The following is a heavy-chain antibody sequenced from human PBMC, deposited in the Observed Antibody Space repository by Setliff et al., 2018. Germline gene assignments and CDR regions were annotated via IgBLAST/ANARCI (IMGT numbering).Heavy chain of an antibody. CDR2: IYIGGSA. V-gene: IGHV4-4*07. CDR1: GGSISSYY. J-gene: IGHJ6*03. D-gene: IGHD6-19*01. Sequence: ETLSLTCTVSGGSISSYYWSWIRQPAGKGLEWIGHIYIGGSANYNPSLKSRVTMSIDASKNQFSLKQNSVTAADMAVYYCAREQWLDPPGYYYMDVWAKGTTVTVSS. CDR3: AREQWLDPPGYYYMDV.